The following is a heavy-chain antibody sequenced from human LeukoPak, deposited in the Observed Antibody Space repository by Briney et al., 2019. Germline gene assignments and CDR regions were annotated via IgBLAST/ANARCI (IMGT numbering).Heavy chain of an antibody. V-gene: IGHV3-74*01. CDR3: AREGRYIWFGELGTNYYFDY. D-gene: IGHD3-10*01. CDR2: INSDGSST. Sequence: PGGSLRLSCAASGFTFSSYWMHWVRQAPGKGLVWVSRINSDGSSTSYADSVKGRFTISRDNAKNTLYLQTNSLRAEDTAVYYCAREGRYIWFGELGTNYYFDYWGQGTLVTVSS. J-gene: IGHJ4*02. CDR1: GFTFSSYW.